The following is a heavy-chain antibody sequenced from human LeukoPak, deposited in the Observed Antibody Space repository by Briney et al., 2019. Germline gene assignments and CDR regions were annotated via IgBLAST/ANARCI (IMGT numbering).Heavy chain of an antibody. J-gene: IGHJ6*02. CDR1: GYTFTSCG. CDR3: ARDGSGWPYYYYYYGMDV. Sequence: AAVKVSCKASGYTFTSCGISWWRQPPARGRVGMGWIISYNGNTNYAQKLQGRVTMTTDTSTSTAYMELRSLRSDDTAVYYCARDGSGWPYYYYYYGMDVWGQGTTVTVSS. D-gene: IGHD6-19*01. V-gene: IGHV1-18*01. CDR2: IISYNGNT.